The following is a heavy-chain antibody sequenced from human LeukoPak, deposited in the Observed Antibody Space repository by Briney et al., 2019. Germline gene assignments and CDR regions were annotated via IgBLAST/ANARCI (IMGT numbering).Heavy chain of an antibody. D-gene: IGHD6-13*01. V-gene: IGHV3-74*01. CDR1: GFTFSRYW. CDR2: ISSDGSDT. Sequence: PGGSLRLSCAASGFTFSRYWMQWVRQAPGKGLVWVSRISSDGSDTSYADSVKGRFTTSRDNAKNTLYLQMNSLRDDDTAVYYCARDWAAAGSEGGQGTLVTVSS. J-gene: IGHJ4*02. CDR3: ARDWAAAGSE.